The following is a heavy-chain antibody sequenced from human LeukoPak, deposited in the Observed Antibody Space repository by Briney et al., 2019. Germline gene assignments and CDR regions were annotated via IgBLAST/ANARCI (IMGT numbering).Heavy chain of an antibody. CDR3: ARDRRLGYCSSTSCQGAFDI. D-gene: IGHD2-2*01. Sequence: GGSLRLSCAASGFTFSSYSMNWVRQAPGKGLEWVSSISSSSSYIYYADSVKGRFTISRDNAKNSLYLQMNSLRAEDTAVYYCARDRRLGYCSSTSCQGAFDIWGQGTMVTVSS. CDR1: GFTFSSYS. CDR2: ISSSSSYI. V-gene: IGHV3-21*01. J-gene: IGHJ3*02.